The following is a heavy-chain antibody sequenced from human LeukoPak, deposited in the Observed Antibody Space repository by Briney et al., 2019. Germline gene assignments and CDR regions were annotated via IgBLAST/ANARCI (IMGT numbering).Heavy chain of an antibody. J-gene: IGHJ4*02. CDR2: IYSGGGT. D-gene: IGHD3-22*01. CDR3: ARGCYYERSGYCPFDY. V-gene: IGHV3-53*01. CDR1: GFIVSNNY. Sequence: AGGSLRLSCAAPGFIVSNNYMNWVRQAPGKGLEWVSIIYSGGGTYYADSVKGRFTISRDNSKNTLYLQMNSLRADDTAVYYCARGCYYERSGYCPFDYWGPGTLVTVSS.